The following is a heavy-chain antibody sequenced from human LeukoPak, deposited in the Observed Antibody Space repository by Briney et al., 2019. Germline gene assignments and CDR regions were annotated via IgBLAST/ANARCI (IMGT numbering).Heavy chain of an antibody. V-gene: IGHV1-69*13. D-gene: IGHD1-26*01. CDR1: GGTFSSYA. J-gene: IGHJ4*02. CDR3: AKAVYSGGYGGYYFDY. Sequence: SVKVSCKASGGTFSSYAISWVRQAPGQGLEWMGGIIPIFGTANYAQKFQGRVTITADESTSTAYMELSSLRSEDTAVYYCAKAVYSGGYGGYYFDYWGQGTLVTVSS. CDR2: IIPIFGTA.